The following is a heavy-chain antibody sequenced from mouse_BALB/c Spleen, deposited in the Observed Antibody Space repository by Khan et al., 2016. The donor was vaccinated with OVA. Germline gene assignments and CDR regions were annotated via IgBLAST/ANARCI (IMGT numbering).Heavy chain of an antibody. CDR2: INNYTEEP. CDR1: GYTFTNYG. V-gene: IGHV9-3-1*01. D-gene: IGHD1-1*02. Sequence: QIQLVQSGPELKKPGETVKISCKASGYTFTNYGMNWVKQAPGKGLKWMGWINNYTEEPTYADDFKGRFAFSLETSASTAYLQINNLKNEDTATYFCASGGYWYFDVWGAGTTVTVSS. J-gene: IGHJ1*01. CDR3: ASGGYWYFDV.